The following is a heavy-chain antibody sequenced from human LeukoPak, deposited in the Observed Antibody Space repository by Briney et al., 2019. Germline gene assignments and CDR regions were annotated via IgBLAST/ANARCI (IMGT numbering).Heavy chain of an antibody. Sequence: PSETLSLTCTVSGGSINSYYWNWIRQPPGKGLEWGVYIYYSVSTPYKPSLTSRVTISVDTSKNNISLRQSSVTAADTPVCYCASLNAYGYNYFDYWGQGNLVTVSS. CDR3: ASLNAYGYNYFDY. J-gene: IGHJ4*02. D-gene: IGHD5-18*01. CDR2: IYYSVST. CDR1: GGSINSYY. V-gene: IGHV4-59*01.